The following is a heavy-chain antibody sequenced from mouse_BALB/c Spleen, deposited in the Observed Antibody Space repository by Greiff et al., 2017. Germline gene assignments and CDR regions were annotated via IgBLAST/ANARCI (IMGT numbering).Heavy chain of an antibody. Sequence: EVKLEESGGGLVQPGGSMKLSCVASGFTFSNYWMNWVRQSPEKGLEWVAEIRLKSNNYATHYAESVKGRFTISRDDSKSSVYLQMNNLRAEDTGIYYCTRGLPHYYAMDYWGQGTSVTVSS. V-gene: IGHV6-6*02. D-gene: IGHD2-4*01. J-gene: IGHJ4*01. CDR1: GFTFSNYW. CDR3: TRGLPHYYAMDY. CDR2: IRLKSNNYAT.